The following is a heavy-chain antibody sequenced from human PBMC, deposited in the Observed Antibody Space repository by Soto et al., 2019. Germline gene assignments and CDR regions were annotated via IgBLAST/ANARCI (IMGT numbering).Heavy chain of an antibody. V-gene: IGHV4-30-4*01. CDR1: GGSISSGDYY. J-gene: IGHJ4*02. CDR3: ARGVGAYRFDY. CDR2: IYYSGST. Sequence: QVQLQESGPGLVKPSQTLSLTCTVSGGSISSGDYYWSWIRQPPGEGLEWIGYIYYSGSTYYNPSLKTRVTISVDPSKNQFSLKLSSVTAADTAVYYCARGVGAYRFDYWGQGTLVTVSS. D-gene: IGHD1-26*01.